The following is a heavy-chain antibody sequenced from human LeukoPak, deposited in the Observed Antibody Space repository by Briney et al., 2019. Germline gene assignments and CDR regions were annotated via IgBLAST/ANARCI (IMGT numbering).Heavy chain of an antibody. D-gene: IGHD3-10*01. CDR2: IYSGGST. J-gene: IGHJ4*02. Sequence: GGSLRLSCAASGFTVSNNYMSWVRQAPGKGLEWVSVIYSGGSTYYADSVKGRFTISRDNAKNSLYLQMNSLRAEDTAVYYCARVDGSGSYFDYWGQGTLVTVSS. CDR1: GFTVSNNY. V-gene: IGHV3-53*05. CDR3: ARVDGSGSYFDY.